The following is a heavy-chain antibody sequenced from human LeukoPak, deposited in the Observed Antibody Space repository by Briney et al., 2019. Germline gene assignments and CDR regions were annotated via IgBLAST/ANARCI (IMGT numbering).Heavy chain of an antibody. Sequence: GGSLRLSCTASGFTFGDYAMSWVRQAPGKGLEWVGFIRSKAYGGTTEYAASVKDRFTISRDDSKSIAYLQMNSLKTEDTAVYYCTRVGGLRFLEWLYDYWGQGTLVTVSS. CDR2: IRSKAYGGTT. J-gene: IGHJ4*02. V-gene: IGHV3-49*04. D-gene: IGHD3-3*01. CDR1: GFTFGDYA. CDR3: TRVGGLRFLEWLYDY.